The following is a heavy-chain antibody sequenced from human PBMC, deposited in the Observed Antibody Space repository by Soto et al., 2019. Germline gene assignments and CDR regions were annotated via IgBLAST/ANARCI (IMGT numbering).Heavy chain of an antibody. CDR3: ARAIGGNDAFDI. CDR2: IIPIFGTA. CDR1: GGTNSSYA. J-gene: IGHJ3*02. D-gene: IGHD1-26*01. Sequence: ALVKVSCKASGGTNSSYAISWGRQAPGQGLEWMGGIIPIFGTANYAQKFQGRVTITADESTSTAYMELSSLRSEDTAVYYCARAIGGNDAFDIWGQGTMVTVSS. V-gene: IGHV1-69*13.